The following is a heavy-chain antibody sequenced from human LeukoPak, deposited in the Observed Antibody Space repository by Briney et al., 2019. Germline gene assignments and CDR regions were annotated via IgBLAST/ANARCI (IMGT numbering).Heavy chain of an antibody. J-gene: IGHJ4*02. D-gene: IGHD2-2*01. CDR2: ISWNSGSI. V-gene: IGHV3-9*02. Sequence: GRSLRLSCAASGFTSDDYAMHWVRQAPGKGLEWVSGISWNSGSIGYADSVKGRFTISRDNAKNSLYLQMNSLRVEDTAVYYCARAPTVLVGYCSSSSCQADYWGQGTLVTVSS. CDR3: ARAPTVLVGYCSSSSCQADY. CDR1: GFTSDDYA.